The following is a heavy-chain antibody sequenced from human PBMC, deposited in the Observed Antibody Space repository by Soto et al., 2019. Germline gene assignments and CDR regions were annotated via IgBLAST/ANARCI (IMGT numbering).Heavy chain of an antibody. CDR3: ARGRMVRGVSNPRNYYYYRDV. CDR2: INAGNGNT. V-gene: IGHV1-3*01. D-gene: IGHD3-10*01. J-gene: IGHJ6*03. CDR1: GYTFTSYA. Sequence: GASVKVSCKASGYTFTSYAMHWVRQAPGQRLEWMGWINAGNGNTKYSQKFQGRVTITRDTSASTAYMELSSLRSEDTAVYYCARGRMVRGVSNPRNYYYYRDVWGKGTTFPV.